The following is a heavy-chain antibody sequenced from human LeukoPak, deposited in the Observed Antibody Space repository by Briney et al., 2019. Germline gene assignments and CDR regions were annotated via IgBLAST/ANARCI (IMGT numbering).Heavy chain of an antibody. CDR2: IYPGDSGT. V-gene: IGHV5-51*01. D-gene: IGHD5-12*01. CDR3: ARQITDQSSGYDSIDY. J-gene: IGHJ4*02. CDR1: GYRFTTYW. Sequence: GESLKISCKASGYRFTTYWIGWVRQMPGKGLEWMGIIYPGDSGTRYSPSFEGQVTISADKSFTTAYLQWSSLKASDTAMYYCARQITDQSSGYDSIDYWGQGTLVTVSS.